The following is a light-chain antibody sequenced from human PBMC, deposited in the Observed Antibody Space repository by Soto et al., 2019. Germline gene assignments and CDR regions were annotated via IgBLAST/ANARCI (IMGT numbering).Light chain of an antibody. J-gene: IGKJ4*01. CDR2: GAS. CDR3: QQYNKWPPLT. CDR1: QSINND. V-gene: IGKV3-15*01. Sequence: EVVMAQSPATLSVSPGERVTLSCRASQSINNDLAWYQQKVGQGPRLLIYGASTRATGIPARFSGSGSGTEFTLTISSLKSEDSAVYYCQQYNKWPPLTLGGGTKVEIK.